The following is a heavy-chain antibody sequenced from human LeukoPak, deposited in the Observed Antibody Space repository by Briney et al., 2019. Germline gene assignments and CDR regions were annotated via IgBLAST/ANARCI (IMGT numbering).Heavy chain of an antibody. CDR3: ARDRATAMFDY. J-gene: IGHJ4*02. CDR1: GFTFSSYW. Sequence: GGSLRLSCAASGFTFSSYWMHWVRQAPGKGLVWVSRINGEGGSTTYADSVKGRFTISRDNAKNTLYLQMNSLRAEDTAVYYCARDRATAMFDYWAQGTLVTVSS. D-gene: IGHD5-18*01. V-gene: IGHV3-74*01. CDR2: INGEGGST.